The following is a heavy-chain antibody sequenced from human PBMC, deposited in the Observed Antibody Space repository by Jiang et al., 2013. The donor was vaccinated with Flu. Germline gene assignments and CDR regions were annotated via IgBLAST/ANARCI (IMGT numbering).Heavy chain of an antibody. V-gene: IGHV1-18*01. D-gene: IGHD3-22*01. Sequence: SWVRQAPGQGLEWMGWISAYNGNTNYAQKLQGRVTMTTDTSTSTAYMELRSLRSDDTAVYYCARGGNVYDSSGYGDYWGQGTLVTVSS. J-gene: IGHJ4*02. CDR2: ISAYNGNT. CDR3: ARGGNVYDSSGYGDY.